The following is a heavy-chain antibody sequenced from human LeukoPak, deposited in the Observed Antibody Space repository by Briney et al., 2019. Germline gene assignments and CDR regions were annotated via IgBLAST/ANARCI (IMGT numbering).Heavy chain of an antibody. D-gene: IGHD3-16*01. CDR3: AGGGGLPHYYYYGMDV. Sequence: PSETLSLTCTVSGGSISSGDYYWSWIRQPPGKGLEWIGYIYYSGSTYYNPSLKSRVTISVDTSKNQFSLKLSSVTAADTAVYYCAGGGGLPHYYYYGMDVWGQGTTVTVSS. CDR2: IYYSGST. V-gene: IGHV4-30-4*01. CDR1: GGSISSGDYY. J-gene: IGHJ6*02.